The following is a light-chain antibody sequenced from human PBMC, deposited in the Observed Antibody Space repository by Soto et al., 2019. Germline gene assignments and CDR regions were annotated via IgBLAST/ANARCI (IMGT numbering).Light chain of an antibody. CDR1: QTVNNNY. J-gene: IGKJ1*01. Sequence: EIVLTQPPGPLSVSPGDRVTLSYRASQTVNNNYLAWYQQKPGQAPRLLIYGASTPATGTPARFSGSGSGTHFTLTVSRLEPEDFAVYYCQQYGGSAPLMFGPGTKVDIK. CDR3: QQYGGSAPLM. V-gene: IGKV3-20*01. CDR2: GAS.